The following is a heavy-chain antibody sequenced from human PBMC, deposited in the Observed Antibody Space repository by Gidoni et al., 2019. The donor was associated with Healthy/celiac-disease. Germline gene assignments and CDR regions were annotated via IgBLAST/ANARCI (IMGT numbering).Heavy chain of an antibody. CDR2: VSWNSGSL. D-gene: IGHD3-22*01. V-gene: IGHV3-9*01. J-gene: IGHJ4*02. CDR3: AKGQSSGYYYGEDY. Sequence: EVQLVEAGGGWVQPGGSRRRSCAASGFTFDDYAMHWVRQAPGKGLGWVAGVSWNSGSLGYADTVKGRFTISRDNAKKSMYLQMNSLRAEDTALYYCAKGQSSGYYYGEDYWGQGTLVTVSS. CDR1: GFTFDDYA.